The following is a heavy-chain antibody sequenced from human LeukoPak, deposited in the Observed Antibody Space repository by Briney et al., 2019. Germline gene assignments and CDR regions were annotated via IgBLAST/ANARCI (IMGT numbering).Heavy chain of an antibody. CDR1: GFTFTSYG. CDR3: ARNLARAYFDY. J-gene: IGHJ4*02. CDR2: ISSTTRTI. V-gene: IGHV3-48*02. Sequence: GGSLRLSCAASGFTFTSYGMNWVRQAPGRGLEWVSYISSTTRTIYYADSLKGRFTISGDDAGNSLFLQMNSLRDEDTAVYFCARNLARAYFDYWGQGALVTVSS.